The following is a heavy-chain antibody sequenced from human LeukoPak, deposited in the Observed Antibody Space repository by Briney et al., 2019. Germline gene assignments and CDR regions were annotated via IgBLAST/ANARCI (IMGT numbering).Heavy chain of an antibody. CDR2: IYYSGST. CDR3: ARLLYHDSSGPWGY. V-gene: IGHV4-39*01. CDR1: GGSISSSSYY. D-gene: IGHD3-22*01. Sequence: EPSETLSLTCTVSGGSISSSSYYWSWIRQPPGKGLEWIGSIYYSGSTYYNPSLKSRVTISVDTSKNQFSLKLSSVTAADTAVYYCARLLYHDSSGPWGYWGQGTLVTVSS. J-gene: IGHJ4*02.